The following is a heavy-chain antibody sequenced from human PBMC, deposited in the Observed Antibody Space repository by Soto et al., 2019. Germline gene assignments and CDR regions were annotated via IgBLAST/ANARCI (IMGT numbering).Heavy chain of an antibody. CDR1: GGSTNSRNDY. CDR3: ARQPRGPCYGERGLYFDH. Sequence: SETLSLTCTVSGGSTNSRNDYWGWIRQPPGRGLEWIGSVYYSGSTHDNPSLQSRVSISVDTSRNQFSLNLISVTAADTAVYFCARQPRGPCYGERGLYFDHCSQRSLVIGSS. D-gene: IGHD3-16*01. J-gene: IGHJ4*02. CDR2: VYYSGST. V-gene: IGHV4-39*01.